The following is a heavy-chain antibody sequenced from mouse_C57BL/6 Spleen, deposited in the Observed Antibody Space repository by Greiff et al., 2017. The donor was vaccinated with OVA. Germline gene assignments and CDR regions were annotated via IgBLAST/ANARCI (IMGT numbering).Heavy chain of an antibody. D-gene: IGHD2-5*01. CDR3: AREGGYYSNPFDY. Sequence: QVQLQQPGAELVRPGSSVKLSCKASGYTFTSYWMHWVKQRPIQGLEWIGNIDPSDSETHYNQKFKDKATLTVDKSSSTAYMQLSSLTSEDSAVYYCAREGGYYSNPFDYWGQGTTLTVSS. CDR2: IDPSDSET. V-gene: IGHV1-52*01. CDR1: GYTFTSYW. J-gene: IGHJ2*01.